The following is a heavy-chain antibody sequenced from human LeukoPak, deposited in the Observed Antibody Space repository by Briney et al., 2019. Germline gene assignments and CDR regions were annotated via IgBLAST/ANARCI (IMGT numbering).Heavy chain of an antibody. CDR1: GFTFSSYA. Sequence: GGSLRLSCAASGFTFSSYAMSWVRQAPGKGLEWVSAISGSGGSTYYPASVKGRFTISRDNSKNPLYLQMNSLRAEDTAVYYCAKDRHLSSSGWYHYYYGMDVWGQGTTVTVSS. V-gene: IGHV3-23*01. CDR3: AKDRHLSSSGWYHYYYGMDV. J-gene: IGHJ6*02. D-gene: IGHD6-19*01. CDR2: ISGSGGST.